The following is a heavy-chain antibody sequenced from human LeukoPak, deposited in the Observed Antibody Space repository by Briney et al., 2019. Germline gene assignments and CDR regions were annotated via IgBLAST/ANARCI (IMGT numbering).Heavy chain of an antibody. D-gene: IGHD1-7*01. CDR2: IYYSGST. V-gene: IGHV4-39*01. J-gene: IGHJ4*02. CDR1: GGSISSSSYY. Sequence: SETLSLTCTASGGSISSSSYYWGWLRQPPGTGLEWIGSIYYSGSTYYNPSLKSRVTISVDTSKNQFSLKLSSVTAADTAVYYCASPNYAFDYWGQGTLVTVSS. CDR3: ASPNYAFDY.